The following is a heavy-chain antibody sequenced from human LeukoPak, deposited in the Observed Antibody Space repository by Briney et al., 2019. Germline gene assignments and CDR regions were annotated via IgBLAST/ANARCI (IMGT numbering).Heavy chain of an antibody. V-gene: IGHV4-59*11. CDR2: IYYSGST. J-gene: IGHJ4*02. CDR3: ARGGWSFDY. CDR1: GRSLSSHY. Sequence: PSETLSLTCTVSGRSLSSHYWSWIRQPPGSGLEWIGYIYYSGSTNYNPSLKSRVTISVDTSKNQFSLKLSSVTAADTAVYYCARGGWSFDYWGQGTLVTVSS.